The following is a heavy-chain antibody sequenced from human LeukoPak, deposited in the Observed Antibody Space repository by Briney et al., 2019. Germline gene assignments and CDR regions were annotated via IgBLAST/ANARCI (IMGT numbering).Heavy chain of an antibody. CDR1: GFTFSDYY. D-gene: IGHD6-13*01. J-gene: IGHJ5*02. V-gene: IGHV3-11*01. CDR3: ARAFSSSLGNWCDP. CDR2: ISSSGSTI. Sequence: GGSLRLSCAASGFTFSDYYMSWIRQAPGKGLEWVSYISSSGSTIYYADSVKGRFTISRDNAKNSLYLQMNSLRAEDTAVYYCARAFSSSLGNWCDPWGQGTLVNVSS.